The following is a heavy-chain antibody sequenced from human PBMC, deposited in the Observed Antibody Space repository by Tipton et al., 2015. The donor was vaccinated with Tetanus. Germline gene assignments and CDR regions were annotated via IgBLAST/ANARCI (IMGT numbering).Heavy chain of an antibody. J-gene: IGHJ6*02. V-gene: IGHV3-74*01. CDR2: INPDGRRT. Sequence: SLRLSCAGSGFSFRNFDMHWVRQTPGKGLVWISRINPDGRRTNYADSVKGRFTISRDHAKNTVYLQMNSLRAEDTGVYFCARRSLTNYGLDVWGQGTPVTVSS. CDR3: ARRSLTNYGLDV. D-gene: IGHD1-1*01. CDR1: GFSFRNFD.